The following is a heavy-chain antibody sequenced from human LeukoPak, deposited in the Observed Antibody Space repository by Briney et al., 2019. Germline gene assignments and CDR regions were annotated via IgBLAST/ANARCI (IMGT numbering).Heavy chain of an antibody. Sequence: ASVKVSCKASGYTFTSYGISWVRQAPGQGLEWMGWISAYNGNTNYAQKLQGRVTMTTDTSTSTAYMELRGLRSDDTAVYYCARTYSSGWYSGYWGQGTLSPSPQ. J-gene: IGHJ4*02. CDR2: ISAYNGNT. D-gene: IGHD6-19*01. CDR3: ARTYSSGWYSGY. CDR1: GYTFTSYG. V-gene: IGHV1-18*01.